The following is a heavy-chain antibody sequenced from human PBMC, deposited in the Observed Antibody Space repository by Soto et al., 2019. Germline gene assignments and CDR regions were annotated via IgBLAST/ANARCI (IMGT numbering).Heavy chain of an antibody. CDR1: GYTFTSYY. D-gene: IGHD3-3*01. CDR3: ARDMLRFLEWLSERTYYYYGMDV. J-gene: IGHJ6*02. Sequence: ASVKVSCKASGYTFTSYYSHWVRQAPGQGLEWMGIINPSGGSTSYAQKFQGRVTMTRDTSTSTVYMELSSLRSEDTAVYYCARDMLRFLEWLSERTYYYYGMDVWGQGTTVTVSS. CDR2: INPSGGST. V-gene: IGHV1-46*01.